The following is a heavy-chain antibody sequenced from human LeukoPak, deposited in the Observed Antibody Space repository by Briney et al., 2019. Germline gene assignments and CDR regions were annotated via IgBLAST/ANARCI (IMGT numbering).Heavy chain of an antibody. CDR3: ARGPFTYDYGDYGAFDY. V-gene: IGHV4-30-2*01. CDR1: GGSISSGDCS. Sequence: SETLSLTCAVSGGSISSGDCSWSWIRQPPGKGLEWIGYIYHSGSTYYNPSLKSRVTISVDRSKNQFSLKLSSVTAADTAVYYCARGPFTYDYGDYGAFDYWGQGTLVTVSS. D-gene: IGHD4-17*01. J-gene: IGHJ4*02. CDR2: IYHSGST.